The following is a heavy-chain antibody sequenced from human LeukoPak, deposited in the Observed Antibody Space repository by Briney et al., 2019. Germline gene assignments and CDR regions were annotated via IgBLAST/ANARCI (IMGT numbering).Heavy chain of an antibody. J-gene: IGHJ1*01. CDR3: ATGPGYCTGGSCFPRYFQQ. Sequence: SETLSLTCSVYGASFSGTYWTWIRQPPGKGLEWIGDVNHTGYTKYKSSLKGRVTISVDTSESQFSLKLTSVTAADTAVYYCATGPGYCTGGSCFPRYFQQWGQGTLVTVSS. V-gene: IGHV4-34*01. CDR1: GASFSGTY. D-gene: IGHD2-15*01. CDR2: VNHTGYT.